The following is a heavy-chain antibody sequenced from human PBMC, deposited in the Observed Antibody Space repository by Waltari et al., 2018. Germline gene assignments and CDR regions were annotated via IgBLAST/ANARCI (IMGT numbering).Heavy chain of an antibody. V-gene: IGHV4-38-2*01. J-gene: IGHJ4*02. CDR1: GYSISIVYY. CDR2: IYHSGRT. D-gene: IGHD3-9*01. Sequence: QVQLQESGPGLVKPSETLSLTSAVSGYSISIVYYLGWIRQPPGKGLEWIGSIYHSGRTYYNPSLKSRVTISVDTSKNQFSLKLSSVTAADTAVYYCASYEYYDILTGYEYWGQGTLVTVSS. CDR3: ASYEYYDILTGYEY.